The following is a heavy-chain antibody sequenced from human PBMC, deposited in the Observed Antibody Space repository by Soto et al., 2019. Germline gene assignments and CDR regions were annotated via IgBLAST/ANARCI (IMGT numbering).Heavy chain of an antibody. V-gene: IGHV1-18*01. CDR3: ALLHLEYGDYPKNWFDP. Sequence: QVQLVQSGAEVKKPGASVKVSCKASGYTFTSYGISWVRQAPGQGLEWMGWISAYNGNTNYAQKLQDRVTMTTDTSTSTAYMELRSLRSDDTAVYYGALLHLEYGDYPKNWFDPWGQGTLVTVSS. CDR2: ISAYNGNT. D-gene: IGHD4-17*01. J-gene: IGHJ5*02. CDR1: GYTFTSYG.